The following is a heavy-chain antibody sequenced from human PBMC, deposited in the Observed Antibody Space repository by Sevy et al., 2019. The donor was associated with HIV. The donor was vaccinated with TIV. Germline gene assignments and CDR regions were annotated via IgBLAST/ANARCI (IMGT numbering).Heavy chain of an antibody. CDR3: ARDTGVGAYDY. J-gene: IGHJ4*02. CDR2: IKQDGSEK. Sequence: GGSLRLSCAASGFTFSSYWMSWVRQAPGKGLEWVANIKQDGSEKYYVDSVKGRFTISRDNAKNSLYLQMNGLRAEDTAVYYCARDTGVGAYDYWGQGTLVTVSS. CDR1: GFTFSSYW. D-gene: IGHD1-26*01. V-gene: IGHV3-7*01.